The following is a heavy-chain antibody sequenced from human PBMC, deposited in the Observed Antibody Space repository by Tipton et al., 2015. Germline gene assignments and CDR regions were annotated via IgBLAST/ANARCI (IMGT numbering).Heavy chain of an antibody. J-gene: IGHJ4*02. D-gene: IGHD6-13*01. CDR2: IYHSGNP. Sequence: TLSLTCTVSGGSISSYYWSWIRQPPGKGLEWVGKIYHSGNPSYTPSLKSRITISVDASKNQFSLNLSSEAAADTAVYFCAHQIGYSSTWFPNWGQGTLFTVSS. CDR1: GGSISSYY. V-gene: IGHV4-59*04. CDR3: AHQIGYSSTWFPN.